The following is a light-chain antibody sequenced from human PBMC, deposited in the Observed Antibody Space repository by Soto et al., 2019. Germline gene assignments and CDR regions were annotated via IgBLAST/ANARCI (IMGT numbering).Light chain of an antibody. J-gene: IGKJ1*01. V-gene: IGKV1-39*01. CDR3: QQSYSMPWT. Sequence: DFHLPQSSSTLSGSVPARVTITCRASQTITSWLAWYQQKPVKAPRLLIYTASTWESGVPARFSGSGSGTDFTLTVSSLQPEDFATYFCQQSYSMPWTFGQGTKVDIK. CDR1: QTITSW. CDR2: TAS.